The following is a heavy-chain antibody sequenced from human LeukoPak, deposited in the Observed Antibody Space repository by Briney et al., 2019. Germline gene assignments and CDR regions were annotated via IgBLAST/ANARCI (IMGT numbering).Heavy chain of an antibody. J-gene: IGHJ4*02. CDR1: GGSLSSYY. V-gene: IGHV4-59*01. Sequence: SETLSLTCTVSGGSLSSYYWSWLRQPPGKGLEWIGYIYYSGSTNYNPSLKSRVTISVDTSKNQFSLKLSSVTAADTAVYYCARGPTTVTTAFDYWGQGTLVTVSS. CDR3: ARGPTTVTTAFDY. D-gene: IGHD4-17*01. CDR2: IYYSGST.